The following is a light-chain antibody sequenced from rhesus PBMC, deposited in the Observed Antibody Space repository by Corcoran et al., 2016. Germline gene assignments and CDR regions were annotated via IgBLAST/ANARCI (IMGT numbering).Light chain of an antibody. CDR2: TTS. Sequence: IQMTQSPSALSASVGDRVTISCRASQKINSKLAWYQQKPGKAPRLLIYTTSRLQTGVPSRFSGRGSGTDFTLTISSLQPDDSATYYCQHYYNDPLTFGGGTKVELK. V-gene: IGKV1S8*01. CDR1: QKINSK. CDR3: QHYYNDPLT. J-gene: IGKJ4*01.